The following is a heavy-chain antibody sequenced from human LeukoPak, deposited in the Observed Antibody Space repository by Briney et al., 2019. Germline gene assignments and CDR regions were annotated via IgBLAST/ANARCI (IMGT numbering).Heavy chain of an antibody. CDR2: IKSKTDVGTT. V-gene: IGHV3-15*01. CDR3: TTERTEYGDYVRKPNYYFDY. CDR1: GLTFSNAW. J-gene: IGHJ4*02. D-gene: IGHD4-17*01. Sequence: KPGGSLRLSCAASGLTFSNAWMSWVRQAPGKGLEWVGRIKSKTDVGTTDYAAPVKGRFTISRDDSKNTLYLQMNSLKTEDTALYYCTTERTEYGDYVRKPNYYFDYWGQGTLVTVSS.